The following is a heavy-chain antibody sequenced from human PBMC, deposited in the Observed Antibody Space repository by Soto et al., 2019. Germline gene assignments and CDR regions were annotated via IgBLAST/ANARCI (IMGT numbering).Heavy chain of an antibody. V-gene: IGHV1-18*01. D-gene: IGHD6-6*01. CDR2: ISAYNGET. CDR3: ATYSSSPYNWFDP. Sequence: ASVKVSCKASGYTFTSYGISWVRQAPGQGLEWMGWISAYNGETIYAQKFQGRVTMTEDTSTDTAYMELSSLRSEDTAVYYCATYSSSPYNWFDPWGQGTLVTVSS. J-gene: IGHJ5*02. CDR1: GYTFTSYG.